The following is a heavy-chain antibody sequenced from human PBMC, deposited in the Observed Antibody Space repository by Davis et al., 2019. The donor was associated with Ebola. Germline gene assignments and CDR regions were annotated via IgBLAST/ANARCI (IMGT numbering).Heavy chain of an antibody. D-gene: IGHD6-19*01. CDR1: RFTFSSYW. CDR2: ISSSSSYI. CDR3: ARGGGYSSGWDDY. V-gene: IGHV3-21*01. J-gene: IGHJ4*02. Sequence: GESLKISCAASRFTFSSYWMSWVRQAPGKGLEWVSSISSSSSYIYYADSVKGRFTISRDNSKNTLYLQMNSLRAEDTAVYYCARGGGYSSGWDDYWGQGTLVTVSS.